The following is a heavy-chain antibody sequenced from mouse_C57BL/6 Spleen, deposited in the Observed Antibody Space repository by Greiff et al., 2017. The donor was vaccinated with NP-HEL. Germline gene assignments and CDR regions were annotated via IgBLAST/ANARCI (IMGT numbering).Heavy chain of an antibody. CDR3: ASRYDYDRDWFAY. CDR1: GYSITSGYY. D-gene: IGHD2-4*01. V-gene: IGHV3-6*01. J-gene: IGHJ3*01. Sequence: EVQLQESGPGLVKPSQSLSLTCSVTGYSITSGYYWNWIRQLPGNQLEWMGYISYDGSNNYNPSLKNRIPITRDTSKNQFFLKLNSVTTEDTATYYCASRYDYDRDWFAYWGQGTLVTVSA. CDR2: ISYDGSN.